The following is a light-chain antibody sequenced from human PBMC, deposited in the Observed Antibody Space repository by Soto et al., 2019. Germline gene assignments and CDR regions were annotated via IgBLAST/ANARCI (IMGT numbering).Light chain of an antibody. CDR3: MQALQTPLT. J-gene: IGKJ5*01. CDR1: QRILHSNGYNY. Sequence: EIVLTQSPLSMPVTPGEPASISCRSSQRILHSNGYNYVDWYLQKPGQSPQLMIYLVSNRASGVPDRFSGSGSGTDCTLKISRVEAEDVGLYYCMQALQTPLTFGQGTRLEIK. V-gene: IGKV2-28*01. CDR2: LVS.